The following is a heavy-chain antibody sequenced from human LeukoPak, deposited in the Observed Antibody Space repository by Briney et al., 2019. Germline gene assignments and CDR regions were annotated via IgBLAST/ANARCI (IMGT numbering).Heavy chain of an antibody. CDR1: GFTFSSYA. CDR2: ISGSGSST. Sequence: PGGSLRLSCAASGFTFSSYAMSWVRQAPGKGLEWVSAISGSGSSTYYADSVKGRFTIPRDNSKNPLYLQMNSLRAEDTAVYYCAKVPSSGWYALGYWGQGTLVTVSS. V-gene: IGHV3-23*01. J-gene: IGHJ4*02. D-gene: IGHD6-19*01. CDR3: AKVPSSGWYALGY.